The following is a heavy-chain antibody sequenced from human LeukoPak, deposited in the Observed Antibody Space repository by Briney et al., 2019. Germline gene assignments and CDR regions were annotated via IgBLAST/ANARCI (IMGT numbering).Heavy chain of an antibody. D-gene: IGHD2-21*02. CDR3: ARDNVVVTAIPFGY. Sequence: SETLSLTCTVSGGSISSYYWSCIRQPAGKGLEWIGRIYTSGSTNYNPSLKSRVTMSVDTSKNQFSLKLSSVTAADTAVYYCARDNVVVTAIPFGYWGQGTLVTVSS. V-gene: IGHV4-4*07. CDR1: GGSISSYY. J-gene: IGHJ4*02. CDR2: IYTSGST.